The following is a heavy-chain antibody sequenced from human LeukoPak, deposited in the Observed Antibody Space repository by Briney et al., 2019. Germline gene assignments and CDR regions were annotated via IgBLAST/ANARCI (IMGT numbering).Heavy chain of an antibody. CDR2: ISGSGEST. Sequence: GGSLRLSCAASGFIFSNIAMTWVRQAPGERLEWVSTISGSGESTYYTDSLKGRFTISRDNSKNTVYLRMNSLRAEDTAVYYCAKINGPVLTGKLDCWGQGTLVTVSS. J-gene: IGHJ4*02. CDR1: GFIFSNIA. D-gene: IGHD3-9*01. V-gene: IGHV3-23*01. CDR3: AKINGPVLTGKLDC.